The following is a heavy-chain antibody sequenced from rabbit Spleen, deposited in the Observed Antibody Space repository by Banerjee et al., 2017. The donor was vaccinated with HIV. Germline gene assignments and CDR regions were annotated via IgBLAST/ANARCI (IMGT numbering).Heavy chain of an antibody. CDR1: GFDFSSYY. CDR2: IYAGSSGNT. J-gene: IGHJ4*01. Sequence: QEQLVESGGGLVQPGGSLKLSCKASGFDFSSYYISWVRQAPGKGLEWIACIYAGSSGNTYYASWAKGRFTISSHNAQNTLYLQLSSLTAADTATYFCVRDQAGDADYGPYYLNLWGPGTLVTVS. D-gene: IGHD2-1*01. CDR3: VRDQAGDADYGPYYLNL. V-gene: IGHV1S45*01.